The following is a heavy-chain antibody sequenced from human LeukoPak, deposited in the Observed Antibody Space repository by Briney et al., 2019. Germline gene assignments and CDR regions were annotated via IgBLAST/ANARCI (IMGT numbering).Heavy chain of an antibody. J-gene: IGHJ6*03. CDR3: AKDGSGITIFGVVLSYYYYMDV. V-gene: IGHV4-39*07. CDR2: IYYSGST. Sequence: SETLSLTCTVSGGSISSSSYYWGWIRQPPGKGLEWIGSIYYSGSTYYNPSLKSRVTISVDTSKNQFSLKLSSVTAADTAVYYCAKDGSGITIFGVVLSYYYYMDVWGKGTTVTVSS. D-gene: IGHD3-3*01. CDR1: GGSISSSSYY.